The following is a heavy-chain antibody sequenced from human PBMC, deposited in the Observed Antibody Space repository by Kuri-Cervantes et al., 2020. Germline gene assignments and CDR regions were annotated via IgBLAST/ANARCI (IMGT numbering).Heavy chain of an antibody. Sequence: GESLKISCAASGFTFSSYGMHWVRQAPGKGLEWVAVIWYDGSNKYYADSVKGRFTISRDNSKNTLYLQMNSLRAEDTAVYYCARGGLWFDYWGQGTLVTVSS. CDR3: ARGGLWFDY. CDR1: GFTFSSYG. CDR2: IWYDGSNK. V-gene: IGHV3-33*08. J-gene: IGHJ5*01.